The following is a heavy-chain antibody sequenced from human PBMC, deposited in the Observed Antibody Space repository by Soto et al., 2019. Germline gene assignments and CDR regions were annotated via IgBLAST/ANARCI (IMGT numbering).Heavy chain of an antibody. J-gene: IGHJ4*01. V-gene: IGHV4-61*01. Sequence: SETLSLTCTVSRVSVSSRSYSWSWIRLPPGKGLEWIGYVYDSGSTTYNPSLKSRVTISVDTSKNQFSLKLSSVTSADTAMYYCARAKVVAYRYDTSGYYTTFDFWG. CDR3: ARAKVVAYRYDTSGYYTTFDF. CDR2: VYDSGST. D-gene: IGHD3-22*01. CDR1: RVSVSSRSYS.